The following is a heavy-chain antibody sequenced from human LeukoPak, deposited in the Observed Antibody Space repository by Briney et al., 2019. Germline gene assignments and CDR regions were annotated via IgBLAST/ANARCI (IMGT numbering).Heavy chain of an antibody. Sequence: GGSLRLSCAASGFTFSNAWMSCVRQAPGKGLEWVGRIKSKTDGGTTDYAAPVKGRFTISRDDSKNTLYLQMNSLKAEDTAVYYRTTEGYDILTGLYYFDYWGQGTLVTVSS. D-gene: IGHD3-9*01. CDR1: GFTFSNAW. J-gene: IGHJ4*02. CDR3: TTEGYDILTGLYYFDY. V-gene: IGHV3-15*01. CDR2: IKSKTDGGTT.